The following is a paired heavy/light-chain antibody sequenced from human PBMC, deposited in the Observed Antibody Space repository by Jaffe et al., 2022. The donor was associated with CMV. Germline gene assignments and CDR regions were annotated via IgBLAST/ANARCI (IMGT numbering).Light chain of an antibody. CDR2: GAS. CDR1: QTIGTN. V-gene: IGKV3-15*01. J-gene: IGKJ2*01. Sequence: EVVMTQSPATLSVSPGERATLSCRASQTIGTNLAWYRQRPGQAPKLLIYGASTRATGIPVRFSGSGSGTDFTLTISSLQSEDFALYFCQQYYYWPPYTFGQGTMLEIK. CDR3: QQYYYWPPYT.
Heavy chain of an antibody. Sequence: EVQLLESGGGLVQPGGSLRLSCAASGFTFSSYTMTWVRQAPGKGLERVSAISGSADTTYYADSVQGRFTISRDNSKNTLFLQMNSLTAEDTAMYYCAKGDDGTYRYFDSWGQGTLVTVSS. CDR2: ISGSADTT. J-gene: IGHJ4*02. V-gene: IGHV3-23*01. CDR3: AKGDDGTYRYFDS. D-gene: IGHD1-26*01. CDR1: GFTFSSYT.